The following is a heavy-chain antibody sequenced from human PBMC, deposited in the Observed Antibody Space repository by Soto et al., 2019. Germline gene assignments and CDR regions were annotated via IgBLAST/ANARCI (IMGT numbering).Heavy chain of an antibody. D-gene: IGHD6-25*01. Sequence: QVQLVQSGAEVKKPGSSVKVSCKASGGTFSSYTISWVRQAPGQGLEWMGRIIPILGIANYAQKVQGRVTITADKSTGTAYMEPSSLRSEDTAVYYCARLSGGDAFDIWGQGTMVTVSS. V-gene: IGHV1-69*02. J-gene: IGHJ3*02. CDR1: GGTFSSYT. CDR3: ARLSGGDAFDI. CDR2: IIPILGIA.